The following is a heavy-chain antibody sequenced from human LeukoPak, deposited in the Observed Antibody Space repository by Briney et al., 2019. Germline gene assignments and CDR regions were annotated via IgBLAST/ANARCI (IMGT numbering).Heavy chain of an antibody. CDR1: GGSFSFYF. V-gene: IGHV4-34*01. D-gene: IGHD3-16*01. J-gene: IGHJ4*02. CDR2: IDNRGST. Sequence: PSETLSLTCTVSGGSFSFYFWHWIRQPPGEGLDWIGEIDNRGSTQYTPSLRSRGIISIDTSRNHFSPKLTSVTAADTAVYFCARDSDSGFQWGQGMLVTVSS. CDR3: ARDSDSGFQ.